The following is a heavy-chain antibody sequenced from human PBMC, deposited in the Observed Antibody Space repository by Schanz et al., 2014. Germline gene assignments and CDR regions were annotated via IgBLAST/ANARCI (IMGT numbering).Heavy chain of an antibody. CDR3: VKDDRGDVVVVAANY. CDR2: ISGSGGST. D-gene: IGHD2-15*01. CDR1: GFTFSSYT. Sequence: EVQLLESGGGLVRPGGSLRLSCAASGFTFSSYTMNWVRQAPGKGLEWVSAISGSGGSTVYADSVKGRFTISRDNSRNTEYLQMSSLRAEDTAVYYCVKDDRGDVVVVAANYWGQGAHVIVSS. V-gene: IGHV3-23*01. J-gene: IGHJ4*02.